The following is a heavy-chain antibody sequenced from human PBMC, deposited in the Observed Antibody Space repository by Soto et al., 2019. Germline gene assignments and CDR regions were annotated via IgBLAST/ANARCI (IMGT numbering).Heavy chain of an antibody. V-gene: IGHV3-15*07. J-gene: IGHJ6*02. CDR2: IKSKTDGGTT. CDR3: ARTRGAYYDFWSGPRSTYYYYSMDV. Sequence: GGSLRLSCAASGFSFSSVWMNWVRQAPGKVLEWVGRIKSKTDGGTTDYAAPVKGRFTISRDDSKNTLYLQMNSLRAKDTAVYYCARTRGAYYDFWSGPRSTYYYYSMDVWGQGTTVTV. D-gene: IGHD3-3*01. CDR1: GFSFSSVW.